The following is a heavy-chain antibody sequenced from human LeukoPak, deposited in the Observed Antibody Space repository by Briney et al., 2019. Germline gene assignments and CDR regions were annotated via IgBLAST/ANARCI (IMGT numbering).Heavy chain of an antibody. CDR2: IYYSGST. J-gene: IGHJ6*03. CDR3: ARSVLQFLEWGRNYYYYYMDV. Sequence: SETLSLTCTVSGGSISSSSYYWGWIRQPPGKGLEWIGSIYYSGSTYYNPSLKSRVTISVDTSKNQFSLQLNSVTPEDTAVYYCARSVLQFLEWGRNYYYYYMDVWGKGTTVTVSS. V-gene: IGHV4-39*07. D-gene: IGHD3-3*01. CDR1: GGSISSSSYY.